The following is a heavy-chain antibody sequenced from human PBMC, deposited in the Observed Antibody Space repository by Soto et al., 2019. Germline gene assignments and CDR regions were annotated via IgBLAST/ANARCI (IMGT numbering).Heavy chain of an antibody. CDR1: GGSISSGSYY. Sequence: SETLSLTCTVSGGSISSGSYYWGWIRQPPGKGLEWIGNIYYSGSTYYNPSLKSRVTISVDTSKNHFSLKLSSVTAADTAVYYCARQYPSYYDSSSYYYVGYFDYWGQGTLVTVSS. CDR2: IYYSGST. V-gene: IGHV4-39*01. CDR3: ARQYPSYYDSSSYYYVGYFDY. D-gene: IGHD3-22*01. J-gene: IGHJ4*02.